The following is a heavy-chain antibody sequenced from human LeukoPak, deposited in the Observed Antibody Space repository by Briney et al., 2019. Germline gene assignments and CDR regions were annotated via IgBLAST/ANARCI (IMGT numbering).Heavy chain of an antibody. V-gene: IGHV3-23*01. CDR1: GFTFSSYA. J-gene: IGHJ4*02. Sequence: GSLRLSCAASGFTFSSYAMSWVRQAPGKGLEWVSGISGSGGSTYYADSVKGRFTISRDISKNTVYLQMSSLRAEDTAMYYCARDHRIGGSWGQGTLVTVSS. CDR3: ARDHRIGGS. CDR2: ISGSGGST. D-gene: IGHD3-16*01.